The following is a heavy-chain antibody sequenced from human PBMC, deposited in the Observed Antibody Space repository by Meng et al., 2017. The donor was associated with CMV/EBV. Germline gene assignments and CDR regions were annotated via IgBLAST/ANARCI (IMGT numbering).Heavy chain of an antibody. J-gene: IGHJ6*02. CDR1: GFTFSSYA. V-gene: IGHV3-30*04. CDR3: ARDSIIVVPAASAPYYCYGMDV. Sequence: GGSLRLSCAASGFTFSSYAMHWVRQAPGKGLEWVAVISYDGSNKYYADSVKGRFTISRDNSKNTLYLQMNSLIAEDTAVYYCARDSIIVVPAASAPYYCYGMDVWGQGTTVTVSS. CDR2: ISYDGSNK. D-gene: IGHD2-2*01.